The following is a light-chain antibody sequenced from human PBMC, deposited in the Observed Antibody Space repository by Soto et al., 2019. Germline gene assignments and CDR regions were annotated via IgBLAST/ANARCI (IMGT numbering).Light chain of an antibody. V-gene: IGLV2-23*02. CDR2: EVN. J-gene: IGLJ1*01. Sequence: QSVLTQPASVSGSPGQSITISCTGTSSDVGSYNLVSWYQQYPGKAPKLMIYEVNKRPSGVSNRFSGSKSGNTASLTISELQAEDEADYYCCSYAGSSTFVFGTGTKVTVL. CDR3: CSYAGSSTFV. CDR1: SSDVGSYNL.